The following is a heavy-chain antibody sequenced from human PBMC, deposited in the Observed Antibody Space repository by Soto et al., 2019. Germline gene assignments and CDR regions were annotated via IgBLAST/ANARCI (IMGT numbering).Heavy chain of an antibody. Sequence: QVQLQESGPGLVKPSGTLSLTCAVSSGSVSDSNWWSWVRQPPGRGVEWIGEIYHRGNTDYNPSLKSRVTISVDKSKNQFSRKLSSVTAADTAVYYCAGDRIPAPWYYFYSLGQGTLVTVSS. CDR2: IYHRGNT. D-gene: IGHD6-25*01. V-gene: IGHV4-4*02. J-gene: IGHJ4*02. CDR3: AGDRIPAPWYYFYS. CDR1: SGSVSDSNW.